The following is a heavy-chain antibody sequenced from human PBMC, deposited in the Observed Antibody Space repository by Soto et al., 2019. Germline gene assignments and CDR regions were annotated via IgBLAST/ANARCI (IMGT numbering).Heavy chain of an antibody. J-gene: IGHJ4*02. CDR2: ISYDGSNK. CDR1: GFTFSSYG. CDR3: ARFRGYSYGYLDY. Sequence: GGSLRLSCAASGFTFSSYGMHWVRQAPGKGLEWVAVISYDGSNKYYADSVKGRFTISRDNSKNTLYLQMNSLRAEDTAVYYCARFRGYSYGYLDYWGQGTLVTVS. D-gene: IGHD5-18*01. V-gene: IGHV3-30*03.